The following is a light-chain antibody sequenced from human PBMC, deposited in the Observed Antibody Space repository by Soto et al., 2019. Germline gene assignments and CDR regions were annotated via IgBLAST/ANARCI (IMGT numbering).Light chain of an antibody. CDR1: RSINNY. J-gene: IGKJ2*01. Sequence: EIVLTQSPATLSLSPGERATLSCRASRSINNYLAWYQQRPGQAPRLLFYDASNRAPGIPARFNGSGSGTDFTLTITALEPDDFAVYYCQQRSNWPPGITFGQGTKLEIK. V-gene: IGKV3-11*01. CDR3: QQRSNWPPGIT. CDR2: DAS.